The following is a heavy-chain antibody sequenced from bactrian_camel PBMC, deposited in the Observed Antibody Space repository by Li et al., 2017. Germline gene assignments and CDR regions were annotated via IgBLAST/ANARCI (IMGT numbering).Heavy chain of an antibody. CDR3: ARADLFH. Sequence: HVQLVESGGGSVQPGGSLRLSCAASGFVFSTYWMYWVRQAPGKGLEWVSTIGGGGTSTYYADSVKGRFTISRDNAKNTLYLQLNSLKTEDTAMYYCARADLFHWGQGTQVTVSS. V-gene: IGHV3S1*01. CDR1: GFVFSTYW. CDR2: IGGGGTST. J-gene: IGHJ4*01.